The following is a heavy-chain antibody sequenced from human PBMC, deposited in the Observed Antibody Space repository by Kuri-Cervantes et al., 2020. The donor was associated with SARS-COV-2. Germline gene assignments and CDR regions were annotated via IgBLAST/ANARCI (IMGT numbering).Heavy chain of an antibody. CDR2: IRYDGSNK. D-gene: IGHD1-26*01. V-gene: IGHV3-30*02. J-gene: IGHJ4*02. Sequence: GESRRSTCTASGFTFSSYGMHWVRQAPGKGLEWVAFIRYDGSNKYYADCVKGRFTISRDNSKNTLYMQMNSLRAEDTAVYYCAKDLSGSFAFDYWGQGTLVTVSS. CDR3: AKDLSGSFAFDY. CDR1: GFTFSSYG.